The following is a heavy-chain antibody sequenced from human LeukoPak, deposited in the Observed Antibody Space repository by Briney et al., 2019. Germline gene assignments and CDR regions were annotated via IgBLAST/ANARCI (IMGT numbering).Heavy chain of an antibody. V-gene: IGHV3-48*04. CDR3: ASWAGNTQSDSWSGPFDY. D-gene: IGHD3-3*01. Sequence: PGGSLRLSCAASGFTFDDYNMNWVRQAPGKGLEWVSYISDSGRTTFYADSVKGRFTISRDNAKNSLYLQMSSLRVEDTAVYYCASWAGNTQSDSWSGPFDYWGQGTLVTVSS. CDR2: ISDSGRTT. J-gene: IGHJ4*02. CDR1: GFTFDDYN.